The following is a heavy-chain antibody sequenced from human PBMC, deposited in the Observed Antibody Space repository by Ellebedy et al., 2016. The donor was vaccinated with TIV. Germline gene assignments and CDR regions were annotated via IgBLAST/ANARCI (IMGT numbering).Heavy chain of an antibody. CDR2: IKYDGSET. D-gene: IGHD6-13*01. V-gene: IGHV3-7*05. J-gene: IGHJ4*02. Sequence: GESLKISCAVSGFSFSKYWMTWVRQAPGKGLEWVANIKYDGSETYYADSAKGRFTISRDNAKNTLYLQMNSLRVEDTAVYYCARVGVLAAAGTCDYWGQGTLVAVSS. CDR3: ARVGVLAAAGTCDY. CDR1: GFSFSKYW.